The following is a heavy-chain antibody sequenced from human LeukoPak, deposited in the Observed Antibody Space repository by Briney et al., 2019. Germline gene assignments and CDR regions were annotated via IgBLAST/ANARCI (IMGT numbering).Heavy chain of an antibody. D-gene: IGHD3-22*01. CDR3: ARVYDSSGYYDY. Sequence: GASVKVSCKASGYTFTGYYMHWVRQAPGQGPEWMGRINPNSGGTNYAQKFQGRVTTTRDTSISTAYMELSRLRSDDTAVYYCARVYDSSGYYDYWGQGTLVTVSS. J-gene: IGHJ4*02. CDR1: GYTFTGYY. V-gene: IGHV1-2*06. CDR2: INPNSGGT.